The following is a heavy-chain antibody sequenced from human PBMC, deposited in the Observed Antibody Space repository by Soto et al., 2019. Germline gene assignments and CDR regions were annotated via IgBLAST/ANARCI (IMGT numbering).Heavy chain of an antibody. CDR2: IYPGDSDT. J-gene: IGHJ4*01. V-gene: IGHV5-51*01. CDR1: GYSFTSYW. CDR3: ARHQRSYYYDSSGYYLPNYFDY. Sequence: PGESLKISCKGSGYSFTSYWIGWVRQMPGKGLEWMGIIYPGDSDTRYSPSFQGQVTISADTSISTAYLQWSSLKASATAMYSCARHQRSYYYDSSGYYLPNYFDYWGHGTLGTVSS. D-gene: IGHD3-22*01.